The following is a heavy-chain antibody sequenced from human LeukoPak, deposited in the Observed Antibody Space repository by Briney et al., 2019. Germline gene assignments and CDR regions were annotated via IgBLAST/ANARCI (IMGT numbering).Heavy chain of an antibody. V-gene: IGHV3-48*03. CDR1: GFTFSSYE. J-gene: IGHJ5*02. CDR2: ISSSGSTI. CDR3: AREGMGTTFSAWFEP. Sequence: GGSLRLSCAASGFTFSSYEVNWVRQAPGKGLEWVSYISSSGSTIYYADSVKGRFTISRDNSKNTMFLQFNTLRPEDTAVYYCAREGMGTTFSAWFEPWGQGTLVTVSS. D-gene: IGHD1-7*01.